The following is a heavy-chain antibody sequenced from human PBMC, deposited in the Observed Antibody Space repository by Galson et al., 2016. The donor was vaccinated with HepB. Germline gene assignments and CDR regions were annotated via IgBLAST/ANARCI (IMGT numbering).Heavy chain of an antibody. J-gene: IGHJ6*02. CDR1: GYSFTNYW. CDR2: IYPGDFDT. CDR3: ARLRSPSIWYGGMNV. V-gene: IGHV5-51*01. Sequence: QSGAAVKKPGESLKISCTGSGYSFTNYWIAWVRQIPGKGLEWMGIIYPGDFDTRYGPSFQGQVTFSADKSINTAYLQWSSLKASDTALYYCARLRSPSIWYGGMNVWGQGTAVTVSS. D-gene: IGHD6-13*01.